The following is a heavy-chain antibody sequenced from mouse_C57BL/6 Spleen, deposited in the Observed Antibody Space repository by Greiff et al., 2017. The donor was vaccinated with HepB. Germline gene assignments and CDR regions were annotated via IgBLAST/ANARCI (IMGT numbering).Heavy chain of an antibody. CDR1: GFTFSDYY. CDR3: ARHIWDGVYAMDY. Sequence: DVMLVESGGGLVQPGGSLKLSCAASGFTFSDYYMYWVRQTPEKRLEWVAYISNGGGSTYYPDTVKGRFTISRDNAKNTLYLQMSRLKSEDTAMYYCARHIWDGVYAMDYWGQGTSVTVSS. D-gene: IGHD4-1*01. J-gene: IGHJ4*01. CDR2: ISNGGGST. V-gene: IGHV5-12*01.